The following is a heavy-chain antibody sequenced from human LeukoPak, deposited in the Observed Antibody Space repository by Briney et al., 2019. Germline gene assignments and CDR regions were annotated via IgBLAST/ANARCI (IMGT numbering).Heavy chain of an antibody. CDR2: MNPNSGNT. D-gene: IGHD4-17*01. Sequence: ASVKVSCKASGYTFTSYDISWVRQATGQGLEWMGWMNPNSGNTGYAQKLQGRVTMTTDTSTSTAYMELRNLRSDDTAVYYCATPHELYGDLDYWGQGTLVTVSS. CDR3: ATPHELYGDLDY. J-gene: IGHJ4*02. CDR1: GYTFTSYD. V-gene: IGHV1-8*02.